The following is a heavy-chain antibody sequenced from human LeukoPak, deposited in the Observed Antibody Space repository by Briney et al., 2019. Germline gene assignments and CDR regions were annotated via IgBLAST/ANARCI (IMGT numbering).Heavy chain of an antibody. CDR2: MYYTGSS. D-gene: IGHD1-26*01. V-gene: IGHV4-59*08. CDR3: ARPKVGATRGFDY. J-gene: IGHJ4*02. CDR1: GGSINNYF. Sequence: PSEALSLTCTVSGGSINNYFWNWIRQPPGKGLEWIGYMYYTGSSSYSPSLKSRVTISVDTSKNQFSLKLTSVTAADTAVYYCARPKVGATRGFDYWGQGTLVTVSS.